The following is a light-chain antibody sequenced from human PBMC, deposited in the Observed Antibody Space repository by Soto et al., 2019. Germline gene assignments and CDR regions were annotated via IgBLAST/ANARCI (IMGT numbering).Light chain of an antibody. J-gene: IGKJ1*01. CDR2: LGS. V-gene: IGKV2-28*01. Sequence: DIVVTQSPLSLPVTPGEPASISCRSSQSLLHSDGYNYLDWYLQKPGQSPQLLIYLGSSRASGVPDRFSGSGSGTDFTLKISTVEAKDVGVYYCLQTLQTPPWTFGQGTKVDIK. CDR1: QSLLHSDGYNY. CDR3: LQTLQTPPWT.